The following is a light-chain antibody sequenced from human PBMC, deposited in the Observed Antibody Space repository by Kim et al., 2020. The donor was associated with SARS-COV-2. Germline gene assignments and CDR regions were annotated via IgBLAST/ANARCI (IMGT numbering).Light chain of an antibody. CDR3: NFRDSRDNHLVV. V-gene: IGLV3-19*01. J-gene: IGLJ3*02. CDR1: SLRSYY. CDR2: GKN. Sequence: SSELTQDPAVSVALGQTVRITCQGDSLRSYYASWYQQKPGQAPVIVIYGKNNRPSGIPDRFSGSSSGNTASLTITGAQAEDEADYYCNFRDSRDNHLVVF.